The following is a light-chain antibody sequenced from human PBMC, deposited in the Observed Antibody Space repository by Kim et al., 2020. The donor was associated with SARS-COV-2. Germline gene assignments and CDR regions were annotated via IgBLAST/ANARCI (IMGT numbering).Light chain of an antibody. J-gene: IGKJ4*01. CDR3: QQRSNWPLT. V-gene: IGKV3-11*01. CDR1: QSVGRY. CDR2: DAS. Sequence: SLSPGERAILSGRASQSVGRYLTWHQQKPGQAPRLLIFDASNRATGIPARFSGSGSGTDFTLTISSLEPEDFAVYYCQQRSNWPLTFGGGTKLEI.